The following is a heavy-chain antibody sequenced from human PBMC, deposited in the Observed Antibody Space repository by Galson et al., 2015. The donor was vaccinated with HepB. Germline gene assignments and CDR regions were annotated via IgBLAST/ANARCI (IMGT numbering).Heavy chain of an antibody. CDR1: GYTFTSYG. V-gene: IGHV1-18*01. J-gene: IGHJ6*03. CDR2: ISAYNGNT. CDR3: ARGNQQLVRVYYYYYMDV. Sequence: SVKVSCKASGYTFTSYGISWVRQAPGQGLEWMGWISAYNGNTNYAQKLQGRVTMTTDTSTSTAYMELRSLRSDDTAVYYCARGNQQLVRVYYYYYMDVWGKGTTVTVSS. D-gene: IGHD6-13*01.